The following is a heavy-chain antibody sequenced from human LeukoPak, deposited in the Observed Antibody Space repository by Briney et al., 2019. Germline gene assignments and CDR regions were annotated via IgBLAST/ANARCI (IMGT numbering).Heavy chain of an antibody. CDR3: AKEAGYSYGLGY. D-gene: IGHD5-18*01. V-gene: IGHV3-7*01. CDR1: GFTFSSYW. J-gene: IGHJ4*02. CDR2: IKVDGSEK. Sequence: PGGSLRLSCIASGFTFSSYWMSWVRQAPGKGLEWVANIKVDGSEKYYVDSVKGRFTISRDNAKNSLNLQMNSLRAEDSAVYYCAKEAGYSYGLGYWGQGTLVTVSS.